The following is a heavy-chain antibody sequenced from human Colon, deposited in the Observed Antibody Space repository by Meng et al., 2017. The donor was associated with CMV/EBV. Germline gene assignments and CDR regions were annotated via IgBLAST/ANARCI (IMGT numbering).Heavy chain of an antibody. CDR2: TYYRSKWYH. Sequence: QVQLQHSGPGLVKPSQTLPLTCAISGDIVSSNSAAWHWIRQSPSRGLEWLGRTYYRSKWYHEYAVSVKSRITISPDTPKNQFSLQLNSMTPEDTAVYYCARGINGGCGDRGQGTLVTVSS. CDR3: ARGINGGCGD. J-gene: IGHJ4*02. CDR1: GDIVSSNSAA. D-gene: IGHD4-17*01. V-gene: IGHV6-1*01.